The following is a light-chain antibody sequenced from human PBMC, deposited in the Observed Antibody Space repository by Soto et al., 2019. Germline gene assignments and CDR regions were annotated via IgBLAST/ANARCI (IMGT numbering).Light chain of an antibody. J-gene: IGKJ1*01. CDR3: QQSYSTPRT. Sequence: DIQMTQSPSSLSASIGDRVTITCRASQSISSYLNWYQQKPGKAPKLLIYGASSLRSGVPSRFSGSGSGTDFTLTITSPQPEDFATYYCQQSYSTPRTFGQGTKVEIK. CDR2: GAS. CDR1: QSISSY. V-gene: IGKV1-39*01.